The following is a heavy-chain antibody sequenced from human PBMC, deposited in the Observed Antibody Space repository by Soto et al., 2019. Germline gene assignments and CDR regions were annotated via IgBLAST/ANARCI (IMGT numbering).Heavy chain of an antibody. CDR3: ARDRLDIVVVVAALFDY. CDR1: GFTFSSYW. V-gene: IGHV3-7*01. D-gene: IGHD2-15*01. Sequence: GGSLRLSCAASGFTFSSYWMSWVRQAPGKGLEWVANIKQDGSEKYYVDSVKGRFTISRDNAKNSLYLQMNSLRAEDTAVYYCARDRLDIVVVVAALFDYWGQGTLVTVSS. CDR2: IKQDGSEK. J-gene: IGHJ4*02.